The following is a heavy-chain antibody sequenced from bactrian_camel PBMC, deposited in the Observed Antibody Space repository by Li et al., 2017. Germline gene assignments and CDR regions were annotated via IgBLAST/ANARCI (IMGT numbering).Heavy chain of an antibody. J-gene: IGHJ4*01. D-gene: IGHD3*01. V-gene: IGHV3-2*01. CDR2: SYGDGSDT. Sequence: HVQLVESGGDLVQPGGSMRLSCAASGITFSSYYCSWVRQAPGKGLEWVSSSYGDGSDTYYLDSVKGRFTMSRDNAKNTVYLQINNLTPADTAMYYCAAGIWFRPDYCGTTRTHYWGQGTQVTVS. CDR3: AAGIWFRPDYCGTTRTHY. CDR1: GITFSSYY.